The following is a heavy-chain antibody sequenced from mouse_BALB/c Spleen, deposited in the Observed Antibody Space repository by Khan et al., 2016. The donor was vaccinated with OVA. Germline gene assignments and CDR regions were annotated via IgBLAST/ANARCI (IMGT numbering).Heavy chain of an antibody. CDR1: GYAITSDYA. CDR2: IKYSGST. D-gene: IGHD1-1*01. CDR3: ARSGTISTVVVTDFDF. J-gene: IGHJ2*01. V-gene: IGHV3-2*02. Sequence: EVQLQESGPGLVKPSQSLSLTCTVTGYAITSDYAWNWIRQFPGNKLEWRGYIKYSGSTSYNQSLKSRITITRDTSQNTFFLQLKSVTSEDTATYYCARSGTISTVVVTDFDFWGHGTTLTVSS.